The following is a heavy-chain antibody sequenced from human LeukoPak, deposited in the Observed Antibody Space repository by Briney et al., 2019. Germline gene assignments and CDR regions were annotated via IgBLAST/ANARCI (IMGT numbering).Heavy chain of an antibody. V-gene: IGHV3-66*01. CDR2: IYSGGNT. CDR3: AKASSVAVAGQIAS. CDR1: GFSVSGNY. D-gene: IGHD6-19*01. Sequence: GGSLRLSCAASGFSVSGNYMNWVRQAPGKGLEWVSVIYSGGNTYYADSVKGRFAISRDNSKSTLYLQMNSLRAEDTAVYYCAKASSVAVAGQIASWGQGTLVTVSS. J-gene: IGHJ4*02.